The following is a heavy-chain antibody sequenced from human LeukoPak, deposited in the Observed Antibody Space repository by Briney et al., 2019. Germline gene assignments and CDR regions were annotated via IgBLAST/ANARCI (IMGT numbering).Heavy chain of an antibody. Sequence: ASVKLSCKASGYTFTSYDINWVRQATGQGLEWMGWMNPHSGNTGYAQTFQGRVTMTRNTSISTAYMELSSLRSEDTAVYYCARMLDLVRGVGQYYYYGMDVWGQGTTVTVSS. CDR3: ARMLDLVRGVGQYYYYGMDV. CDR2: MNPHSGNT. D-gene: IGHD3-10*01. CDR1: GYTFTSYD. V-gene: IGHV1-8*01. J-gene: IGHJ6*02.